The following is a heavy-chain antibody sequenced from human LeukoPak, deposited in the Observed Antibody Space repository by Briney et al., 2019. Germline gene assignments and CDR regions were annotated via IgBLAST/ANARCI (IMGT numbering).Heavy chain of an antibody. CDR3: AKDFFRIVATTCLDY. D-gene: IGHD5-12*01. V-gene: IGHV3-30*02. CDR2: IRYDGSKK. CDR1: GFTFSSYG. J-gene: IGHJ4*02. Sequence: GGSLRLSCAASGFTFSSYGMHWVRQAPGKGLEWVAFIRYDGSKKYYADSVKGRFTISRDNSKNTLYLQMNSLRAEDTAVYYCAKDFFRIVATTCLDYWGQGTLVTVSS.